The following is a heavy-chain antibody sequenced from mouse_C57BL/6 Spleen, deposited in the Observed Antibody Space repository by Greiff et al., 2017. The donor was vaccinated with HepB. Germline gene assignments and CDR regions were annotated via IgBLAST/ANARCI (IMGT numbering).Heavy chain of an antibody. CDR3: ARSPYYGWYFDV. Sequence: VQLQQSGPGLVQPSQSLSITCTVSGFSLTSYGVHWVRQSPGKGLEWLGVIWSGGSTDYNAAFISRLSISKDNSKSQVFFKMNSLQADDTAIYYCARSPYYGWYFDVWGTGTTVTVSS. J-gene: IGHJ1*03. CDR2: IWSGGST. CDR1: GFSLTSYG. V-gene: IGHV2-2*01. D-gene: IGHD2-10*01.